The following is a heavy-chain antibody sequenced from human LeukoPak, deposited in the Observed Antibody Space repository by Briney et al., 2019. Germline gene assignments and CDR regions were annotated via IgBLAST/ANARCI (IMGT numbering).Heavy chain of an antibody. CDR2: IYTSGST. CDR1: GGSISSGSYY. J-gene: IGHJ5*02. CDR3: ARYSGSYNWFDP. D-gene: IGHD1-26*01. Sequence: NPSETLSLTCTVSGGSISSGSYYWSWIRQPAGKGLEWIGRIYTSGSTNYNPSLKSQVTISVDTSKNQFSLKLSSVTAADTAVYYCARYSGSYNWFDPWGQGTLVTVSS. V-gene: IGHV4-61*02.